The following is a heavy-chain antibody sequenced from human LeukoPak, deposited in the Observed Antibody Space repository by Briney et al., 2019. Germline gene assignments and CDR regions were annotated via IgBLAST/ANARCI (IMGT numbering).Heavy chain of an antibody. J-gene: IGHJ4*02. Sequence: GGSLRLSCATSGFAFQTYALSWVRQAPGKGLEWVSAISGSGGHTYHADSVKGRFTISRDNSRDTLYLQMNSLRAEDTAVYYCAKFFRRVATLWVYYDYWGQGTLVTVSS. CDR1: GFAFQTYA. CDR2: ISGSGGHT. D-gene: IGHD5-12*01. V-gene: IGHV3-23*01. CDR3: AKFFRRVATLWVYYDY.